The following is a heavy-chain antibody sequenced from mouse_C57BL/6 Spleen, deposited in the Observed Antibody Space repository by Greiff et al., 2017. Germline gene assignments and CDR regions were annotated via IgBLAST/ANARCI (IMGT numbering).Heavy chain of an antibody. CDR2: INPNNGGT. J-gene: IGHJ4*01. CDR3: VRFGYSKGAMDY. V-gene: IGHV1-22*01. Sequence: VQLKESGPELVKPGASVKMSCKASGYTFTDYNMHWVKQSHGKSLEWIGYINPNNGGTSYNQKFKGKATLTVNKSSSTAYMELRSLTSEGSAVYNCVRFGYSKGAMDYWGQGTSVTVSS. D-gene: IGHD2-5*01. CDR1: GYTFTDYN.